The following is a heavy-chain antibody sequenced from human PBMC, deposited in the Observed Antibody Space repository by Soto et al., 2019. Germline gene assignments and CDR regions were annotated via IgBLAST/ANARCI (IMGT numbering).Heavy chain of an antibody. CDR3: ARGPRGLYFMDV. D-gene: IGHD1-26*01. V-gene: IGHV3-74*01. CDR1: GFTFSDYW. J-gene: IGHJ6*03. CDR2: IKGDLITT. Sequence: EVQVVESGGGLVQPGGSLRLSCAASGFTFSDYWMHWVRQAPGKGLVWVSRIKGDLITTNYADSVKGRFTISRDNARNTVCLQIDSLRVEDTAVYYCARGPRGLYFMDVWGKGTTVTVSS.